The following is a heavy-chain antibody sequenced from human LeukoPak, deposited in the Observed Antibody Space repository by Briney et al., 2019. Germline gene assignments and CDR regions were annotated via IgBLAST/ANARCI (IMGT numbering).Heavy chain of an antibody. Sequence: GGSLRLSCAASGFTFSSYWMHWVRHAPGKGLVWVSRINSDGSSTNYADSVKGRFTISRDNAKNTLYLQMNSLRAEDTAVYYCARESGGYSYGYAFDYWGQGTLVTVSS. CDR1: GFTFSSYW. V-gene: IGHV3-74*01. CDR3: ARESGGYSYGYAFDY. D-gene: IGHD5-18*01. CDR2: INSDGSST. J-gene: IGHJ4*02.